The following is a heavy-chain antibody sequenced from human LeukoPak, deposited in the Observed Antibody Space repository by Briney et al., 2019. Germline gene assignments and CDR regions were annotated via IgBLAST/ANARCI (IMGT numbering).Heavy chain of an antibody. J-gene: IGHJ5*02. CDR3: ARDLAGWVAAAGTEHWFDP. CDR1: GDSISSSNW. CDR2: IYHSGST. V-gene: IGHV4-4*02. Sequence: KTSETLSLTCAVSGDSISSSNWWSWVRQPPGKGLEWIGEIYHSGSTSYNPPLKSRVTISVDKSKNQFSLKLSSVTAADTAVYYCARDLAGWVAAAGTEHWFDPWGQGTLVTVSS. D-gene: IGHD6-13*01.